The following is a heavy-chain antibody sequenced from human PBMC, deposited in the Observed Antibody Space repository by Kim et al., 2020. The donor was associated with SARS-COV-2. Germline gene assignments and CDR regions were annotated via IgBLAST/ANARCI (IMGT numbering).Heavy chain of an antibody. CDR2: IKQDGSEK. CDR3: ARTRGMDV. Sequence: GGSLRLSCTASGFTFSSFYMNWVRQAPGKGLERVANIKQDGSEKYYVDSVKGRFTISRDNAKNSLYLQMNSLRAEDTAVYYCARTRGMDVWGQGTTVTVSS. J-gene: IGHJ6*02. CDR1: GFTFSSFY. V-gene: IGHV3-7*01.